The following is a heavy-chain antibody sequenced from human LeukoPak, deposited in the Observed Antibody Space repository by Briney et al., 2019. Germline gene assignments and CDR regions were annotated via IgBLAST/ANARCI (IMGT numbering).Heavy chain of an antibody. Sequence: ASVKVSCKASGYTFTSYDINWVRQATGQGLEWVGWMNPNSGNTGYAQKFQGRVTMTRNTSISTAYMELSSLRSEDTAVYYCARGRTGYYYYYYMDVWGKGTTVTISS. CDR3: ARGRTGYYYYYYMDV. CDR2: MNPNSGNT. J-gene: IGHJ6*03. CDR1: GYTFTSYD. V-gene: IGHV1-8*01. D-gene: IGHD1-1*01.